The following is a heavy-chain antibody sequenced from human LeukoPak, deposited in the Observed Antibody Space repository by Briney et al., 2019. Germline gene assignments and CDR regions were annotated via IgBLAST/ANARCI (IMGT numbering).Heavy chain of an antibody. CDR1: GGTFSSYA. Sequence: SVKVSCKASGGTFSSYAISWVRQAPGQGLEWMGGIIPIFGTANYAQKFQGRVTITTDESTSTAYMELSSLRSEDTAVYYCARWYCSSTSCSPTSDYWGQGTLVTVSS. D-gene: IGHD2-2*01. J-gene: IGHJ4*02. CDR2: IIPIFGTA. CDR3: ARWYCSSTSCSPTSDY. V-gene: IGHV1-69*05.